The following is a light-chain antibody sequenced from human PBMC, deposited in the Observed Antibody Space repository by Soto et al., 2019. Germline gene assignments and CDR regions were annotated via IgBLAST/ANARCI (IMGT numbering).Light chain of an antibody. CDR2: QTS. CDR1: QNVRIY. Sequence: DIRMTQSPSTLSASVGDRVTITSRASQNVRIYLAWYQQKPWKAPKLLIYQTSSLQSVVPSRFSGSGSETEFTLAISSLQPEDFATYYCQQYYIYPPAFGLGTKVDIK. CDR3: QQYYIYPPA. V-gene: IGKV1-5*03. J-gene: IGKJ3*01.